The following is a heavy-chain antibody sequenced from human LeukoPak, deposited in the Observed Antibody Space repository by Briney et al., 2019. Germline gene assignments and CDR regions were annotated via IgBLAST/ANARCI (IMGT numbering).Heavy chain of an antibody. J-gene: IGHJ4*02. V-gene: IGHV3-30*18. D-gene: IGHD6-25*01. CDR2: ISNDGRDK. CDR3: AKDSDIGSAKYYFGY. Sequence: GGSLRLSYAASGFTFSIYPMHWVRQAPGKGLEWVAVISNDGRDKHHADSVKGRFTISRDNSKNTLYLEMNSLRPEDTAVYYCAKDSDIGSAKYYFGYWGQGTLVTVSS. CDR1: GFTFSIYP.